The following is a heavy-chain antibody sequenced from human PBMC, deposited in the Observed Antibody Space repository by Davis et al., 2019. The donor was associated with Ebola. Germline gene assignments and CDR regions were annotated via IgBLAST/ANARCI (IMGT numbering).Heavy chain of an antibody. CDR1: GFTVSSNY. V-gene: IGHV3-66*01. CDR3: AKDSSIKEYYFDY. Sequence: GGSLRLSCAASGFTVSSNYISWVRQAPGKGLEWVSFIYSGGSTYYADSVKGRFTISRDNSKNTLYLQMNSLRAEDTAVYYCAKDSSIKEYYFDYWGQGTLVTVSS. CDR2: IYSGGST. J-gene: IGHJ4*02. D-gene: IGHD6-6*01.